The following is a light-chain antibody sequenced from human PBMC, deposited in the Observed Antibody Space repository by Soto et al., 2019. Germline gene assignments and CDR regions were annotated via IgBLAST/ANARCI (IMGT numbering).Light chain of an antibody. CDR1: QDINNY. J-gene: IGKJ3*01. CDR2: AAS. V-gene: IGKV1-27*01. Sequence: DIQMTQSPSSLSASVGDRVTITCRASQDINNYLAWYQQKPGKAPKLLIYAASTLQSGVPSRFSGGGSGTDFTLTISSLQPEDVATYYCQKYNNGPPATFGTGTKVGV. CDR3: QKYNNGPPAT.